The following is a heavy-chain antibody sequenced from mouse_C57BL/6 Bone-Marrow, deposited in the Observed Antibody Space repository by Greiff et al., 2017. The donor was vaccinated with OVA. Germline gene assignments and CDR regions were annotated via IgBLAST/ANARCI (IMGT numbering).Heavy chain of an antibody. D-gene: IGHD2-3*01. J-gene: IGHJ4*01. CDR2: INPNYGTT. CDR1: GYSFTDYN. V-gene: IGHV1-39*01. CDR3: ARNDGYYSYYYAMDY. Sequence: EVQLVESGPELVKPGASVKISCKASGYSFTDYNMNWVKQSNGKSLEWIGVINPNYGTTSYNQKFKGKATLTVDQSSSTAYMQLNSLTSEDSAVYYCARNDGYYSYYYAMDYWGQGTSVTVSS.